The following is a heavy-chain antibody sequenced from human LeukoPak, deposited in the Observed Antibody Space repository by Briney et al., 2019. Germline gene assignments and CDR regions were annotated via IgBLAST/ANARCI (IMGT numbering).Heavy chain of an antibody. CDR2: IYYSGST. D-gene: IGHD3-22*01. V-gene: IGHV4-59*01. CDR1: GVSISSYY. CDR3: ARADHYYDSSGYPGPRDAFDI. Sequence: SETLSLTCTVSGVSISSYYGSWIRQPPGKGLEWFGYIYYSGSTNYNPSLKSRVTISVDTSKHQFSLKLSSVTAADTAVYYCARADHYYDSSGYPGPRDAFDIWGQGTMVTVSS. J-gene: IGHJ3*02.